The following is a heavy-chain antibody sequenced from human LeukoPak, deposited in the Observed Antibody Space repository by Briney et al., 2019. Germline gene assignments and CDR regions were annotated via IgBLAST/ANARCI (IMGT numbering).Heavy chain of an antibody. J-gene: IGHJ4*02. CDR2: INHSGST. Sequence: NPSETLSLTCAVYGGSFSGYYWSWIRQPPGKGLEWIGEINHSGSTNYNPSLKSRVTISVDTSKNQFSLKLSSVTAADTAVYYCARGQRWLQFLDYWGQGTLVTVSS. CDR3: ARGQRWLQFLDY. D-gene: IGHD5-24*01. CDR1: GGSFSGYY. V-gene: IGHV4-34*01.